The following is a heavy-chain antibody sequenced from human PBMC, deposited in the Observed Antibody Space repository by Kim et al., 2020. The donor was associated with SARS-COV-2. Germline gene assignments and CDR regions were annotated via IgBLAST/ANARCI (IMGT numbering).Heavy chain of an antibody. CDR2: ILNDGNNK. J-gene: IGHJ3*01. D-gene: IGHD4-17*01. V-gene: IGHV3-30*04. CDR3: AKALLTTDSDVFDV. Sequence: GGSLRLSCAASGFTFSTYAMHWVRQPPGKGLEWVAVILNDGNNKYYADSVKGRFTISRDNSKNTLYMQINTLRPEDTAVYFCAKALLTTDSDVFDVWGPGTMVTVSS. CDR1: GFTFSTYA.